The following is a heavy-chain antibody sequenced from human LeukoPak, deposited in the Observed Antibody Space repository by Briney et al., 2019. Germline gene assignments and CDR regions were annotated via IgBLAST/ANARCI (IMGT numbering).Heavy chain of an antibody. J-gene: IGHJ4*02. CDR2: IYYSGST. D-gene: IGHD1-26*01. Sequence: PSETLSLTCTVSGGSISSSSYYWGWIRQPPGKGLEWIGSIYYSGSTYYNPSLKSRVTISVDTSKNQFSLKLNSVTAADTAVYYCARGKLGTYYVFDYWGQGTLVTVSS. V-gene: IGHV4-39*01. CDR1: GGSISSSSYY. CDR3: ARGKLGTYYVFDY.